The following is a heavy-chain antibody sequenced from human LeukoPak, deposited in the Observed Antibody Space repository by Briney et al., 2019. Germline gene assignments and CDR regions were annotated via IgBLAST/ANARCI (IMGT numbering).Heavy chain of an antibody. J-gene: IGHJ4*02. CDR2: INHSGST. CDR1: GGSFSGYY. V-gene: IGHV4-34*01. CDR3: ARSGRLRGIFDY. Sequence: PSETLSLTCAVYGGSFSGYYWSWIRQPPGKGLEWIGEINHSGSTNYNPSLKSRVTISVDTSKNQFSLKLSSVTAADTAVYYCARSGRLRGIFDYWGQGTLVTVSS. D-gene: IGHD4-17*01.